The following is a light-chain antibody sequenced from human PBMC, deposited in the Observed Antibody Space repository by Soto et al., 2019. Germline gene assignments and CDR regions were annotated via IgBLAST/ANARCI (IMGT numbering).Light chain of an antibody. J-gene: IGLJ2*01. CDR3: CSYTDIALDVV. V-gene: IGLV1-44*01. CDR1: SSNIGSNT. CDR2: DVT. Sequence: QSVLIQASSMSGTPGQRVTISCSGSSSNIGSNTVNWYQQVPGTAPKLLIFDVTHRPSGVSDRFSGSKSGNTASLTISGVRPEDEADYYCCSYTDIALDVVFGGGTKLTVL.